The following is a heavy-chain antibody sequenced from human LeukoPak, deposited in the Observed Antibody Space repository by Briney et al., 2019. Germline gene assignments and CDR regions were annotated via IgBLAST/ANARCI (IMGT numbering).Heavy chain of an antibody. CDR2: ISGNGGST. CDR3: AKDSFWSGYYMFNPETYYFDY. CDR1: GFTFSSYA. D-gene: IGHD3-3*01. V-gene: IGHV3-23*01. Sequence: PGGSLRLSCAASGFTFSSYAMSWVRQAPGKGLEWVSAISGNGGSTYYADSVKGRFTISRDNSKNTLYLQMNSLRAEDTAVYYCAKDSFWSGYYMFNPETYYFDYWGQGTLVTVSS. J-gene: IGHJ4*02.